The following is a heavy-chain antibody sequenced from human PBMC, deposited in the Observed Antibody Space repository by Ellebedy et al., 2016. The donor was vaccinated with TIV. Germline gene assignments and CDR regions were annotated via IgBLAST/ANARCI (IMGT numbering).Heavy chain of an antibody. V-gene: IGHV4-4*07. CDR1: GDSFSSYY. D-gene: IGHD1-14*01. CDR3: ARLKQSRDRSHWYFDL. Sequence: GSLRLXXNVSGDSFSSYYWSWIRQPAGKGLEWIGRIYISGTTTYNPSLKSRVTFSVGTSKNQFTLKLSSVTAADTAVYYCARLKQSRDRSHWYFDLWGRGTLVTVSS. J-gene: IGHJ2*01. CDR2: IYISGTT.